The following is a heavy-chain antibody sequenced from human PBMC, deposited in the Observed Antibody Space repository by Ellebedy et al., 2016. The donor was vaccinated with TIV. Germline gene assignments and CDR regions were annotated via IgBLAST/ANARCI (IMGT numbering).Heavy chain of an antibody. V-gene: IGHV4-39*01. Sequence: MPSETLSLTCTVYGDSISRSSSYWGWIRQPPGKGLEWIGSVYYSGSTDYNPSLKRRVTISADTSKNQFSLRLSSVTAADTAVYYCARWFGELLYVRWFDPWGQGTLVTVSS. D-gene: IGHD3-10*01. CDR2: VYYSGST. CDR1: GDSISRSSSY. CDR3: ARWFGELLYVRWFDP. J-gene: IGHJ5*02.